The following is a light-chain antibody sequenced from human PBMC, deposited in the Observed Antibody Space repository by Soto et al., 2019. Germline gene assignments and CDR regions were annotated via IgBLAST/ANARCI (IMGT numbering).Light chain of an antibody. CDR1: QSVSSY. CDR2: DAS. V-gene: IGKV3-11*01. Sequence: EIVLTQSPATLSLSPGERATLSCRASQSVSSYLDWYQQKPGQAPRLLIYDASNRATGIPARFSGSGSGTDFTLTISSLEPEDLAVYYCQQRSNWPPITFGQGTRREIK. CDR3: QQRSNWPPIT. J-gene: IGKJ5*01.